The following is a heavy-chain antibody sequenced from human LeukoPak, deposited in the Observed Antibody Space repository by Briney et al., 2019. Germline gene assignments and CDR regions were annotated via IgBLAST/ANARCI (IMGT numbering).Heavy chain of an antibody. V-gene: IGHV3-9*03. CDR1: GFTFDDYA. CDR2: ISWNSNSI. Sequence: GGSLRLSCAASGFTFDDYAMHWVRQVPGKGLEWVSGISWNSNSIGYADSVKGRFTISRDNAKNSLYLQMNSLRLEDMALYYCAKAEAAVNWYFDLWGRGTVVTVSS. CDR3: AKAEAAVNWYFDL. J-gene: IGHJ2*01. D-gene: IGHD6-19*01.